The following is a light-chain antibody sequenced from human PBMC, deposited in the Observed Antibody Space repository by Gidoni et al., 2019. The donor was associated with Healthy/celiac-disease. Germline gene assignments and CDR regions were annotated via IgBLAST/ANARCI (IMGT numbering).Light chain of an antibody. CDR2: AAS. J-gene: IGKJ5*01. V-gene: IGKV1-27*01. CDR1: QGISNY. Sequence: DIQMTQSPSSLSASVGDRVTITCRASQGISNYLAWYQQKPGKVPKLLIYAASTLPSGLPFPFSGSGSGTDFTLTISSLQPEDVATYYWQKNNSAPLTFGQGTRLEIK. CDR3: QKNNSAPLT.